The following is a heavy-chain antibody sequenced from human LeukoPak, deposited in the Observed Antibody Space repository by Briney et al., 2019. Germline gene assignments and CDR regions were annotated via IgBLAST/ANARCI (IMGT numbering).Heavy chain of an antibody. CDR1: GGSFRGYY. Sequence: PSETLSLTCAVYGGSFRGYYWSRIRQPPGKGLEWIGEINDSGSTNYNPSLKSRLTISVDTAKNQFSLKLSSVTAADTAVYYCAMGITMSYWGQGTLVTVSS. CDR2: INDSGST. CDR3: AMGITMSY. V-gene: IGHV4-34*01. J-gene: IGHJ4*02. D-gene: IGHD3-22*01.